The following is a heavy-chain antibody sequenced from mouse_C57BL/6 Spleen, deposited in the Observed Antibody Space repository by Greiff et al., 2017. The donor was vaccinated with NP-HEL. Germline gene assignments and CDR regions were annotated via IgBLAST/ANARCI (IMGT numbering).Heavy chain of an antibody. J-gene: IGHJ2*01. CDR1: GYAFSSSW. D-gene: IGHD4-1*01. CDR2: IYPGDGDT. CDR3: ASLTGTGSFDY. Sequence: QVQLQQSGPELVKPGASVKISCKASGYAFSSSWMNWVKQRPGKGLEWIGRIYPGDGDTNYNGKFKGKATLTADKSSSTAYMQLSSLTSEDSAVYFCASLTGTGSFDYWGQGTTLTVSS. V-gene: IGHV1-82*01.